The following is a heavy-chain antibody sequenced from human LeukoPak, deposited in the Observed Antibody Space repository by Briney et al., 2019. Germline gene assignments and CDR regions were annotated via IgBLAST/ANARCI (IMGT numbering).Heavy chain of an antibody. CDR3: ARRGNAFDI. J-gene: IGHJ3*02. CDR2: ISSSSSTI. Sequence: AGGSLRLSCAASGFIFSSYIMNWVRQAPGKGLEWISYISSSSSTIYYADSVRGRFTISRDNANNSLYLQMNSLRDEDTAVYYCARRGNAFDIWGQGTMVTVSS. CDR1: GFIFSSYI. V-gene: IGHV3-48*02.